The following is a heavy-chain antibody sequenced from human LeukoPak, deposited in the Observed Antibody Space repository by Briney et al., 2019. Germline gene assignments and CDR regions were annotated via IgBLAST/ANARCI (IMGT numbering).Heavy chain of an antibody. J-gene: IGHJ3*02. CDR2: IRSKAYGGTT. Sequence: PGGSLRLSCTASGFTFGDYAMSWFRQAPGKGLGWAGFIRSKAYGGTTEYAASVKGRFTISRDDSKSIAYLQMNSLKTEDTAVYYCTRATAEDDAFDIWGQGTMVTVSS. D-gene: IGHD2-2*01. CDR1: GFTFGDYA. CDR3: TRATAEDDAFDI. V-gene: IGHV3-49*03.